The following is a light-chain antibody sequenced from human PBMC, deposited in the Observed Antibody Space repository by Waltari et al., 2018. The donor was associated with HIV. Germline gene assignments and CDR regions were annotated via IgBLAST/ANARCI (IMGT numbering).Light chain of an antibody. CDR2: GPS. V-gene: IGKV3-15*01. CDR3: QQYNEWPRT. Sequence: EIVMTQSPATLSVSPGERATLSCRARQSVSNNLAWYQQKPGQAPRLLIYGPSTRATGTPARFSASGSGTEFTLTISSLQSEDFAIYYCQQYNEWPRTFGQGTKVEIK. J-gene: IGKJ1*01. CDR1: QSVSNN.